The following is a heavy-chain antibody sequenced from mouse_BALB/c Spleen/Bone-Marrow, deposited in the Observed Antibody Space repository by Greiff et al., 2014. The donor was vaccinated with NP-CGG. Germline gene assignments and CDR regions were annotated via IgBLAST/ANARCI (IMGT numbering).Heavy chain of an antibody. CDR1: GFNIKDTY. V-gene: IGHV14-3*02. J-gene: IGHJ1*01. Sequence: EVQLQESGAELVKPGASVKLSCTASGFNIKDTYMHWVKQRPEQGLEWIGRIDPANGNTKYDPKFQGKATITADTSPNTAYLQLSSLTSEDTAVYYCAGGGSSYGWYFDVWGAGTTVTVSS. D-gene: IGHD1-1*01. CDR3: AGGGSSYGWYFDV. CDR2: IDPANGNT.